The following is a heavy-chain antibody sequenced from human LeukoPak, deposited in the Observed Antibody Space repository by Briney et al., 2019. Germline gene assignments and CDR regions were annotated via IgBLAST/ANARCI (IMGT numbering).Heavy chain of an antibody. D-gene: IGHD1-26*01. Sequence: GASEKVSCKASGYTFTSYGISWVRQAPGQGLERMGWISAYSGDTNYAQKFQGRATMTTDTSTSTAYMELSSLRSEDTAVYYCARVSGVGANHGYFDYWGQGTLVTVSS. CDR2: ISAYSGDT. CDR3: ARVSGVGANHGYFDY. CDR1: GYTFTSYG. V-gene: IGHV1-18*01. J-gene: IGHJ4*02.